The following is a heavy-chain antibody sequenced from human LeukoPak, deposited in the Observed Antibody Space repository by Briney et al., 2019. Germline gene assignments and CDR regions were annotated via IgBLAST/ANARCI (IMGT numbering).Heavy chain of an antibody. D-gene: IGHD4-17*01. V-gene: IGHV1-69*04. CDR2: IIPILGIA. CDR3: ARVVATVTLNYYYYGMDV. CDR1: GGTFSSYA. J-gene: IGHJ6*02. Sequence: ASVKVSCKASGGTFSSYAISWARQAPGQGLEWMGRIIPILGIANYAQKFQGRVTITADKSTSTAYMELSSLRSEDTAVYYCARVVATVTLNYYYYGMDVWGQGTTVTVSS.